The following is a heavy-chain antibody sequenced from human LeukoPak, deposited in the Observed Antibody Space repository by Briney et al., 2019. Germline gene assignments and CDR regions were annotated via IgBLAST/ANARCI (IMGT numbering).Heavy chain of an antibody. J-gene: IGHJ4*02. CDR1: GFTFSSYS. V-gene: IGHV3-21*01. Sequence: GGSLRLSCAASGFTFSSYSMNWIRQAPGKGLEWVSSISSSTSYIYYADSVKGRFTTSKDNAKNSLYLQMNSLRAEDTAVYYCARAGGSTVSHSDYWGQGTLVTVSS. CDR3: ARAGGSTVSHSDY. CDR2: ISSSTSYI. D-gene: IGHD4-17*01.